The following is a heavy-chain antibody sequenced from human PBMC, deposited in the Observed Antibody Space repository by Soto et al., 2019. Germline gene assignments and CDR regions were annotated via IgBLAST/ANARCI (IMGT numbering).Heavy chain of an antibody. CDR1: GFSLSTSGVG. Sequence: QITLKESGPTLVKPTQTLTLTCTFSGFSLSTSGVGVGWIRQPPGKALEWLALIYWDDDKRYSPSLKSRLTITKDTPNNQVVLTMTNMDPVDAATYSCAHRRGGSDWNSGWFDPWGQGTLVTVFS. J-gene: IGHJ5*02. CDR2: IYWDDDK. V-gene: IGHV2-5*02. CDR3: AHRRGGSDWNSGWFDP. D-gene: IGHD1-1*01.